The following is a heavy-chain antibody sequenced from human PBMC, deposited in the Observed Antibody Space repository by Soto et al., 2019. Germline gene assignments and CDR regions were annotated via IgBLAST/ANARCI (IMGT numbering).Heavy chain of an antibody. J-gene: IGHJ6*02. CDR2: INHSGST. V-gene: IGHV4-34*01. CDR1: AGSFSGYY. D-gene: IGHD1-26*01. Sequence: SESLPLPWSVDAGSFSGYYLSWIRQPPGKGMGWIGEINHSGSTNYNPSLKSRVSISVGTSKNQFSLKLSSVTAADTAVYYCARHKRKNRVGAYYYYYGMDVWGQGTTVTSP. CDR3: ARHKRKNRVGAYYYYYGMDV.